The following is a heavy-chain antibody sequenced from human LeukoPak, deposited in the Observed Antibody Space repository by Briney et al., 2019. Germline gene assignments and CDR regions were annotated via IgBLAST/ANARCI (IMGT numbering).Heavy chain of an antibody. CDR3: ARDYDFWSGYPPPYYFDY. V-gene: IGHV3-21*01. D-gene: IGHD3-3*01. CDR1: GFTFSSYS. CDR2: ISSSSSYI. Sequence: GGSLRLSCAASGFTFSSYSMNWVRQAPGKGLEWVSSISSSSSYIYYADSVKGRFTISRDNAKNSLYLQMNSLRAGDTAVYYCARDYDFWSGYPPPYYFDYWGQGTLVTVSS. J-gene: IGHJ4*02.